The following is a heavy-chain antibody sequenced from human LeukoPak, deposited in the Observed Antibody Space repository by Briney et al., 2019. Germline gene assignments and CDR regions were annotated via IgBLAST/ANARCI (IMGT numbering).Heavy chain of an antibody. CDR1: GGSISSGSYY. CDR2: IYTSGST. Sequence: SETLSLTCTVSGGSISSGSYYWSWIRQPAGKGLEWIGRIYTSGSTNYNPSLKSRVTISVDTSKNQFSPKLSSVTAADTAVYYCARGVGAPITGAFDIWGQGTMVTVSS. J-gene: IGHJ3*02. V-gene: IGHV4-61*02. D-gene: IGHD1-26*01. CDR3: ARGVGAPITGAFDI.